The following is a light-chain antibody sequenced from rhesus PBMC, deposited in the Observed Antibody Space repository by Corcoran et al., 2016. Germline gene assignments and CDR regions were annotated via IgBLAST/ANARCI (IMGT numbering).Light chain of an antibody. Sequence: EIVLTQSPATLSLSPGERATLSCRASQSVSSSLAWYQQKPGQVPRLLTYGASSRATGIPDRFSGSGSRTAFTLPISSLEPEDFAVYYCQQYSNWPHSFGQGTKVEIK. CDR1: QSVSSS. J-gene: IGKJ2*01. CDR3: QQYSNWPHS. V-gene: IGKV3-42*03. CDR2: GAS.